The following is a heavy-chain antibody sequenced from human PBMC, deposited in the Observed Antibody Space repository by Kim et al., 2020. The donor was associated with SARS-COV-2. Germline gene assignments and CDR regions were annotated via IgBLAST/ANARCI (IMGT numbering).Heavy chain of an antibody. CDR3: ARDGRFLDYYYMDV. J-gene: IGHJ6*03. Sequence: DAVKGRLTISRDKAKNSLSLQMNSLRAEDTAVYYCARDGRFLDYYYMDVWGKGTTVSVSS. V-gene: IGHV3-48*03. D-gene: IGHD3-3*01.